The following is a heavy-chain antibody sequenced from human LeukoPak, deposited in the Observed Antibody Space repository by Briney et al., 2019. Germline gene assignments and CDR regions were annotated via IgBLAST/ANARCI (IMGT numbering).Heavy chain of an antibody. J-gene: IGHJ4*02. V-gene: IGHV4-39*07. D-gene: IGHD2-2*01. Sequence: SSETLSLTCTVSGGSISSSSYYWGWIRQPPGKGLEWIGSIYYSGSTYYNPSLKSRVTISVDTSKNQFSLKLSSVTAADTAVYYCARDFRNGPSTFDYWGQGTLVTVSS. CDR1: GGSISSSSYY. CDR2: IYYSGST. CDR3: ARDFRNGPSTFDY.